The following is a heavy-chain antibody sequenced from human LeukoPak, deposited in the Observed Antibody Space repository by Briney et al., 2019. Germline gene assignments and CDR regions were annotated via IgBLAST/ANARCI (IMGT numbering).Heavy chain of an antibody. Sequence: GGSLRLSCAASGFTFSFYTMNWVRRDPGKGLEWVSSIRSSSSSIYYSDSVKGRFTLSRDNARNSLYLQMNSLRAEDTAVYYCASSDYDDTSFDSWGQGTLVTVSS. V-gene: IGHV3-21*06. D-gene: IGHD4-17*01. CDR1: GFTFSFYT. CDR3: ASSDYDDTSFDS. CDR2: IRSSSSSI. J-gene: IGHJ4*02.